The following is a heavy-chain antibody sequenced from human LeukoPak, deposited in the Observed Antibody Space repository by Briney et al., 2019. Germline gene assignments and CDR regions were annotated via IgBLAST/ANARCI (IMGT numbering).Heavy chain of an antibody. CDR1: GGSLSGYD. D-gene: IGHD1-1*01. CDR3: ARGLGWKVTPMGLFYMDV. V-gene: IGHV4-34*01. CDR2: INYGGDT. Sequence: SETLSLTCGVDGGSLSGYDWTWVRQPPGKGLEWIGQINYGGDTNYNPSLKSRVTISEDTSKNQFSLKVTSVTAADTAVYYCARGLGWKVTPMGLFYMDVWGEGATVTVSS. J-gene: IGHJ6*03.